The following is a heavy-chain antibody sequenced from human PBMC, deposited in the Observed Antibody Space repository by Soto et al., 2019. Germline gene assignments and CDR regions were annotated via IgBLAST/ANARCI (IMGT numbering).Heavy chain of an antibody. V-gene: IGHV4-39*01. CDR2: IFHTGAT. CDR3: ARRGIVPTTNFDY. Sequence: PSDTLSLTCAVSGDSISSSSFSWGWIRRPPGKGLEWIGHIFHTGATYQNPTLKSRLRMSVDTYKNQFSLNLGSVTDTDTAVYYCARRGIVPTTNFDYWGQGSLVTVSS. J-gene: IGHJ4*02. D-gene: IGHD1-26*01. CDR1: GDSISSSSFS.